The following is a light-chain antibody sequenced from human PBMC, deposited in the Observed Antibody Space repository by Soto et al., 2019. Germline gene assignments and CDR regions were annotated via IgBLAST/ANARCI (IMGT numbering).Light chain of an antibody. V-gene: IGLV2-14*01. CDR1: SSDIGDYKY. Sequence: QLVLTQPASVSGSPGQSITISCSGTSSDIGDYKYVSWYQQHPGKAPKLMIYEVTNRPSGISKRFSGSKSGNTASLTISGLQAEDEADYYCSSNTTSRSWVFGGGTKLTVL. CDR3: SSNTTSRSWV. J-gene: IGLJ3*02. CDR2: EVT.